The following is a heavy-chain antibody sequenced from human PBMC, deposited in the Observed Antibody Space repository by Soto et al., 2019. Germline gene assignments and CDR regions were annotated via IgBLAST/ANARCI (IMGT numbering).Heavy chain of an antibody. CDR1: GGSISSGDYY. Sequence: QVQLQESGPGLVKPSQTLSLTCTVSGGSISSGDYYWSWIRQPPGKGLEWIGYIYYSGSTYYNPSHKSRVTISGDTSKNQFSLKLSSVTAADTAGYYCARARGARYFDYWGQGTLVTVSS. J-gene: IGHJ4*02. D-gene: IGHD2-15*01. CDR3: ARARGARYFDY. CDR2: IYYSGST. V-gene: IGHV4-30-4*01.